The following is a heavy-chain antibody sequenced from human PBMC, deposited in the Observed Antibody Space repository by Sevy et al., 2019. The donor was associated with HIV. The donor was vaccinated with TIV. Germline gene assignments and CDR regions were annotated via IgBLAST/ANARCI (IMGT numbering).Heavy chain of an antibody. CDR2: INPKVGST. D-gene: IGHD1-1*01. CDR1: GYAFIRNN. Sequence: ASVKVSCKTSGYAFIRNNMHWVRQAPGQVLESMGIINPKVGSTSYTQKFQGRLTLTRDAFTSTVYMELTSLRSDDTAVYYCARDYAQHWSFDYWGQGTLVTVSS. V-gene: IGHV1-46*01. CDR3: ARDYAQHWSFDY. J-gene: IGHJ4*02.